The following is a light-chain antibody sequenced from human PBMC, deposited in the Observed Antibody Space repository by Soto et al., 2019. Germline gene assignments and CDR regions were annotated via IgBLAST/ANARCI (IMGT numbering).Light chain of an antibody. Sequence: TQSPAILSVTQGERATLSCRASQSVGINVAWYQQKPGQAPRLLIYGASTRATGIPDRFSGSGSGTDFTLTISRLEPEDFAVYYCQQYGSSLRTFGQRTKVDI. CDR2: GAS. CDR3: QQYGSSLRT. V-gene: IGKV3-20*01. J-gene: IGKJ1*01. CDR1: QSVGIN.